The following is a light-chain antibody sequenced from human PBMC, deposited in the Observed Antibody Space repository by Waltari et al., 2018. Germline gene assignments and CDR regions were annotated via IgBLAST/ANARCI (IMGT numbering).Light chain of an antibody. Sequence: SSELTQDPDVSVALGQTVRLTCQGDSLRRYSASWYQQRPGQAPFLVLYGPDNRPSGIPDRFSGSTSGKTASLTITRAQAEDEGVYYCLSRDTSSTRVVGGGTTLTV. V-gene: IGLV3-19*01. J-gene: IGLJ2*01. CDR3: LSRDTSSTRV. CDR2: GPD. CDR1: SLRRYS.